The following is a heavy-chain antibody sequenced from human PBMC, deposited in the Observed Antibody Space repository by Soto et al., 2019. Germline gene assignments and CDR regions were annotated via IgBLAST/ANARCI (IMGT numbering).Heavy chain of an antibody. D-gene: IGHD2-15*01. V-gene: IGHV1-18*01. CDR2: ISAYNGNT. CDR1: GYTFTSYG. J-gene: IGHJ6*02. CDR3: AGGSSYYYYYGMDV. Sequence: ASVKVSCKASGYTFTSYGISWVRQAPGQGLEWMGWISAYNGNTNYAQKLQGRVTMTTDTFTSTAYMELRSLRSDDTAVYYCAGGSSYYYYYGMDVWGQGTTVTVSS.